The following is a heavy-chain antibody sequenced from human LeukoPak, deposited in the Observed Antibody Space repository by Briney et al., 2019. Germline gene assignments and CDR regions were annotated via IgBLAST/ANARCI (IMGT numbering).Heavy chain of an antibody. J-gene: IGHJ3*02. V-gene: IGHV1-24*01. CDR2: FDPEDGET. D-gene: IGHD3-22*01. CDR1: GYTLTELS. CDR3: LYDSSGYERDAFDI. Sequence: ASVKVSCKVSGYTLTELSMHWVRQAPGKGLEWMGGFDPEDGETIYAQKFQGRVTMTEDTSTDTAYMELSSLRSEDTAVYYCLYDSSGYERDAFDIWGQGTMVTVSS.